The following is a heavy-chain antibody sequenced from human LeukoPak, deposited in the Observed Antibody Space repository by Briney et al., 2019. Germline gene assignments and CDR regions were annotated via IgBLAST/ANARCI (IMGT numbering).Heavy chain of an antibody. CDR3: ASSGRMVRGAPFDY. D-gene: IGHD3-10*01. Sequence: GGSLRLSCAASGFTFSDYYMRWIRQAPGKGLEWVSYISSSGSTIYYADSVKGRFTISRDNAKNSLYLQMNSLRAEDTAVYYCASSGRMVRGAPFDYWGQGTLVTVSS. CDR1: GFTFSDYY. V-gene: IGHV3-11*01. CDR2: ISSSGSTI. J-gene: IGHJ4*02.